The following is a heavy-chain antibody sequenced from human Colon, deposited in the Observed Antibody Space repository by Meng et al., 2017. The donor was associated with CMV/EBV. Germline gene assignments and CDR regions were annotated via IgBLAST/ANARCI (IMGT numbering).Heavy chain of an antibody. Sequence: GESLKISCAASGFTFSSYSMNWVRQAPGKGLEWVPSVSSAGSYIYYADSVKGRFTISRDNAKNSLYLQMNSLRAEDTAVYYCARASGYYRSSWYYFDDWGQGTLVTVSS. CDR2: VSSAGSYI. CDR3: ARASGYYRSSWYYFDD. CDR1: GFTFSSYS. V-gene: IGHV3-21*01. J-gene: IGHJ4*02. D-gene: IGHD6-13*01.